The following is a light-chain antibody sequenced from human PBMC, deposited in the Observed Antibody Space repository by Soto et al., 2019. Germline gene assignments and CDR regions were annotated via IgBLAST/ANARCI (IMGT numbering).Light chain of an antibody. V-gene: IGKV1-39*01. CDR3: QQSYKMPS. J-gene: IGKJ5*01. Sequence: IPLTHSPSSLASSVSCRLTLTCRASRNVSIYLNWYQHKPGKGPTLLIHATSNLQIGVPSRFSGSGSGTEFTLTISSLEPEDFGTYYCQQSYKMPSFGQGTRLEIK. CDR1: RNVSIY. CDR2: ATS.